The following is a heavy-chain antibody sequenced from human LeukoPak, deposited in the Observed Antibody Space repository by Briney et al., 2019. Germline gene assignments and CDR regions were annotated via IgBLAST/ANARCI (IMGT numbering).Heavy chain of an antibody. CDR2: ISGAGGST. D-gene: IGHD2-8*01. J-gene: IGHJ5*02. V-gene: IGHV3-23*01. Sequence: GGSLRLSCAASGLIFSSYAMSWVRQAPEKGLEWVSAISGAGGSTYYADSVKGRFTISRDNSKNTLSLQMNSLRVEDTAIYYCAKDVRRCNGACTWGQGTLVTVSS. CDR1: GLIFSSYA. CDR3: AKDVRRCNGACT.